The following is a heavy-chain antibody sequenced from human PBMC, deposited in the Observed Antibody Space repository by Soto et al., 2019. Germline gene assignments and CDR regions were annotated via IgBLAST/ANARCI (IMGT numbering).Heavy chain of an antibody. J-gene: IGHJ6*02. CDR1: GYTFTSYY. D-gene: IGHD3-9*01. V-gene: IGHV1-46*01. Sequence: QVQLVQSGAEVKKPGASVKVSCKASGYTFTSYYMHWVRQAPGQGLEWMGIINPSGGSTSYAQKFHGRVTMTRDTSTSTVYMELSSLRSEDTAVYYCAAIDYDILTGYGMDVWGQGTTVTVSS. CDR3: AAIDYDILTGYGMDV. CDR2: INPSGGST.